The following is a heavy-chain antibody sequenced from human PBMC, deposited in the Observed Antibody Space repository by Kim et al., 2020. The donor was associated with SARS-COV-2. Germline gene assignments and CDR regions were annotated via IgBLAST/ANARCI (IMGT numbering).Heavy chain of an antibody. CDR3: VKDQRWIQRWSPGLAFDI. Sequence: KGRFTISRDNSKNTLYLQMSSLRAEDTAVYYCVKDQRWIQRWSPGLAFDIWGQGTMVTVSS. J-gene: IGHJ3*02. V-gene: IGHV3-64D*06. D-gene: IGHD5-18*01.